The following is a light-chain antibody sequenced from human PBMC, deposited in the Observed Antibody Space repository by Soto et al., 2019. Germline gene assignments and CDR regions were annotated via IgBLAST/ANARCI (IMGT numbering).Light chain of an antibody. CDR1: RSISRY. V-gene: IGKV1-39*01. CDR3: KQSYNTQWT. Sequence: DIQMTQSPSSLSGSVGYRVNMTCRSSRSISRYLSWYQQKPGKAPNLLIYAASSLQSGVPSRFSGAGSGTDFTLTIANLHPEDFAIYYCKQSYNTQWTFGQGTKVDIK. CDR2: AAS. J-gene: IGKJ1*01.